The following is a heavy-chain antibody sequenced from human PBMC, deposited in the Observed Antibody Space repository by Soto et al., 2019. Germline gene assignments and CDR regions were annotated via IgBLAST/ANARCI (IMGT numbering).Heavy chain of an antibody. J-gene: IGHJ6*02. Sequence: QVQLGQSGAEVKKPGSAVKVSCKASGGTFGSYAITWVRRAPGQGLEWVGGIIPILNSPAYAQKFRARVVITADEITNTAYMELNSLRIDDTAVYYCAREAPYCTSATCPKFYDMDVWGQGTTVTVAS. D-gene: IGHD2-2*01. V-gene: IGHV1-69*01. CDR2: IIPILNSP. CDR3: AREAPYCTSATCPKFYDMDV. CDR1: GGTFGSYA.